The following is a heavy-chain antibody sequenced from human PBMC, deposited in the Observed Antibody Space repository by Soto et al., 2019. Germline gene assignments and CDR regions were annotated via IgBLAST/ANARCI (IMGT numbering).Heavy chain of an antibody. CDR2: INHSGST. Sequence: QVQLQLWGGELLRPSETLSLTCGVSGGSFTYYRSWFRQPPGQGLEWIGEINHSGSTDYDPSLKSRVSVSVGRTKNQFILELRSVTAADTAVYYCARGGGNYYADYWGQATLVTVSS. V-gene: IGHV4-34*01. CDR1: GGSFTYY. CDR3: ARGGGNYYADY. D-gene: IGHD3-10*01. J-gene: IGHJ4*02.